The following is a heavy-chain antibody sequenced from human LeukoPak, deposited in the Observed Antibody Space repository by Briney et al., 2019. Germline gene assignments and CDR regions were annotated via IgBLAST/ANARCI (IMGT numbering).Heavy chain of an antibody. CDR1: GFTFSSYS. J-gene: IGHJ4*02. V-gene: IGHV3-7*01. Sequence: PGGSLRLSCAASGFTFSSYSMNWVRQAPGKGLEWVANIKQDGSEKYYVDSVKGRFTISRDNAKNSLYLQMNSLRAEDTAVYYCARDRTHYGSGSYYPFDYWGQGTLVTVSS. CDR2: IKQDGSEK. CDR3: ARDRTHYGSGSYYPFDY. D-gene: IGHD3-10*01.